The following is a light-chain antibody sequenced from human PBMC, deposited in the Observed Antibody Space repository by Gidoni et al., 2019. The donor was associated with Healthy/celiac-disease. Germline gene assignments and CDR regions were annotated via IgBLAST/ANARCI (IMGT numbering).Light chain of an antibody. J-gene: IGKJ1*01. CDR2: GAS. CDR1: QSVSSN. V-gene: IGKV3-15*01. CDR3: QQYNNWPQT. Sequence: EIVMTQSPATLSVSPGERATLSCRASQSVSSNLAWYQQKPGQAPRLLIYGASTRATGIPARFSGSGSGTEFTRTISSLQSEDFAVYDCQQYNNWPQTFGQGTKVEIK.